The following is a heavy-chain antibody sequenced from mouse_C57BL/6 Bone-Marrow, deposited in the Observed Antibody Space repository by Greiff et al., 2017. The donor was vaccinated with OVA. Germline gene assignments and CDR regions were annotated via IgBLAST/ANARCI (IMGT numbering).Heavy chain of an antibody. CDR2: IYPRSGNT. J-gene: IGHJ1*03. CDR3: ARPYYCGSSYWYFDV. Sequence: LQESGAELARPGASVKLSCKASGYTFTSYGISWVKQRTGQGLEWIGEIYPRSGNTYYNEKFKGKATLTADKSSSTAYMELRSLTSEDSAVYFCARPYYCGSSYWYFDVWGTGTTVTVSS. CDR1: GYTFTSYG. D-gene: IGHD1-1*01. V-gene: IGHV1-81*01.